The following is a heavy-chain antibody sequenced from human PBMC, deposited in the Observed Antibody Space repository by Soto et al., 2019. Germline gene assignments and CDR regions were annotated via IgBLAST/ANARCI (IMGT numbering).Heavy chain of an antibody. CDR2: ISGYNGNT. V-gene: IGHV1-18*04. CDR3: GRAGKYYYGSGSPYYYGMDV. CDR1: GYTFTSYG. D-gene: IGHD3-10*01. Sequence: QVQLVQSGAEVKKPGASVKVSCKASGYTFTSYGVSWVRQAPGQGLEWMGWISGYNGNTNYAQKLQGRVTMTTDTSTGIAYMELRSLRSDDTAVYYWGRAGKYYYGSGSPYYYGMDVWGQGITVTVSS. J-gene: IGHJ6*02.